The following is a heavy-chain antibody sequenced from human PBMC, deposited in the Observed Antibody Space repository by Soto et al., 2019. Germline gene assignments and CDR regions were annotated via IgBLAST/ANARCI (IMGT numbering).Heavy chain of an antibody. CDR1: GGTFSSYA. D-gene: IGHD2-2*01. J-gene: IGHJ4*02. Sequence: GASVKVSCKVSGGTFSSYAISWVRQAPGQGLEWMGGIIPIFGTANYAQKFQGRVTITADESTSTAYMELSSLRSEDTAVYYCATYQLPPSAVLWGQGTLVTVSS. CDR2: IIPIFGTA. CDR3: ATYQLPPSAVL. V-gene: IGHV1-69*13.